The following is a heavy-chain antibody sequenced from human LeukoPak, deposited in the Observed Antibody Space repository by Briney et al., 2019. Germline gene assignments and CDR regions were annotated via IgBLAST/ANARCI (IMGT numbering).Heavy chain of an antibody. J-gene: IGHJ6*03. D-gene: IGHD6-19*01. CDR3: ARAVADYMDV. Sequence: GGSLRLSCAASGFTFSNYWMSWVRQAPRKGLEWVANIKKDGSEKKYVDSVKGRFTISRDNAENSLHLQMNSLRAEDTAVYYCARAVADYMDVWGKGTTVTVSS. CDR1: GFTFSNYW. V-gene: IGHV3-7*04. CDR2: IKKDGSEK.